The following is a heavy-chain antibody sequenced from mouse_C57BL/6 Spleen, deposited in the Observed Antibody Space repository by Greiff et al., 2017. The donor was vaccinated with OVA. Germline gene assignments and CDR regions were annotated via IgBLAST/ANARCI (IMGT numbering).Heavy chain of an antibody. CDR1: GYTFTSYW. CDR2: INPSNGGT. J-gene: IGHJ3*01. Sequence: QVQLQQPGTELVKPGASVKLSCKASGYTFTSYWMHWVKQRPGQGLEWIGNINPSNGGTNYNEKFKSKATLTVDKSSSTAYMQLSSLTSEDSAVYYGARGDYDGAWFAYWGQGTLVTVSA. V-gene: IGHV1-53*01. CDR3: ARGDYDGAWFAY. D-gene: IGHD2-4*01.